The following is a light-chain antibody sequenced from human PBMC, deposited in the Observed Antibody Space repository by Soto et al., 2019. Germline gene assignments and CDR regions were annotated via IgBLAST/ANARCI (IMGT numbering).Light chain of an antibody. V-gene: IGLV2-14*03. J-gene: IGLJ1*01. CDR3: NSYTSSSTYG. CDR1: SSDVGGFNY. CDR2: DVT. Sequence: QSVLTQPASVSGSPGQSITISCTGTSSDVGGFNYVSWYQQHPGKAPKLMIYDVTNRPSGVSYRFSGSKSVNTASLTISGLQAEDEADYYCNSYTSSSTYGFGTGTKVTVL.